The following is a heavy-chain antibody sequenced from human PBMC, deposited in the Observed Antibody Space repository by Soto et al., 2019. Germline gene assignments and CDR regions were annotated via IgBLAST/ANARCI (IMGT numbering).Heavy chain of an antibody. D-gene: IGHD2-21*02. Sequence: QVQLVQSGVEVKKPGASVKVSCKASGYTFPKYGINWVRQAPGQGLEWMGWISAYNGNTDYAQKLQGRVTMTTDTSPTTPYMEVTNQRSDATAVYYCARDVFPYCGSDGDPEDFHHWGQGTLVIVSS. J-gene: IGHJ1*01. CDR1: GYTFPKYG. CDR2: ISAYNGNT. V-gene: IGHV1-18*04. CDR3: ARDVFPYCGSDGDPEDFHH.